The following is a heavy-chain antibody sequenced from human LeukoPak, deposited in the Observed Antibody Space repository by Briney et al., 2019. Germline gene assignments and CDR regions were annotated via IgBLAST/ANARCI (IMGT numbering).Heavy chain of an antibody. CDR3: ASEKWHSRFDY. CDR1: GYTFTSYY. Sequence: GASVKVSCKASGYTFTSYYMHWVRQAPGQGLEWMGIINPSGGSTSYAQKFQGRVTMTRDMSTSTVYMELSSLRSEDTAVYHCASEKWHSRFDYWGQGTLVTVSS. J-gene: IGHJ4*02. V-gene: IGHV1-46*01. CDR2: INPSGGST. D-gene: IGHD5-12*01.